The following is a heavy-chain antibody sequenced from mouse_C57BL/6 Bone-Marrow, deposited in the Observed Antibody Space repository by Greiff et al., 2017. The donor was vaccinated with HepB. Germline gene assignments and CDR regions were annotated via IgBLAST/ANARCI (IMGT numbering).Heavy chain of an antibody. Sequence: QVQLQQPGAELVKPGASVKMSCKASGYTFTSYWLTWVKQRPGQGLEWIGDIYPGSGSTNYNEKFKSKATLTVDTSSSTAYMQLSSLTSEDSAVYYCARDVFYYGSSYWYFDVWGTGTTVTVSS. CDR2: IYPGSGST. J-gene: IGHJ1*03. CDR1: GYTFTSYW. V-gene: IGHV1-55*01. D-gene: IGHD1-1*01. CDR3: ARDVFYYGSSYWYFDV.